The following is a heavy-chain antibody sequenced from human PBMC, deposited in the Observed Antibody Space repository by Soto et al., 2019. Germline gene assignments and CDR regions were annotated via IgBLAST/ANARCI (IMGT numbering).Heavy chain of an antibody. Sequence: AASVKVSCKASGYTFTGYYMNWVREAPGQGLEWMGWINANSGGTNYAQKFQGRVTMTRDTSISTAYMELSRLRSDDTAVYYCARTNRGYYYDSSGIHYWGQGTLVTVSS. J-gene: IGHJ4*02. CDR1: GYTFTGYY. CDR3: ARTNRGYYYDSSGIHY. CDR2: INANSGGT. D-gene: IGHD3-22*01. V-gene: IGHV1-2*02.